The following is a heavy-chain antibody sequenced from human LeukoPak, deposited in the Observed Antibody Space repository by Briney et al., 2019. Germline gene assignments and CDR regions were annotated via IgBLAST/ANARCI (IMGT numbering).Heavy chain of an antibody. J-gene: IGHJ4*02. D-gene: IGHD1-1*01. CDR1: GFTFSTYW. CDR3: ARDSPGYLAYDS. CDR2: IKEDGSAT. Sequence: PGGSLRLSCVDSGFTFSTYWMTWVHQAPGKGPEWVANIKEDGSATYYVDSVKGRFTISRDNAKKSLYLQMNSLRAEDTAVYYCARDSPGYLAYDSWGQGTLVTVSS. V-gene: IGHV3-7*04.